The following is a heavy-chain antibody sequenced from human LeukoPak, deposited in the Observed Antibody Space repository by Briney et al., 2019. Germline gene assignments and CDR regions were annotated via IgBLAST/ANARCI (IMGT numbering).Heavy chain of an antibody. V-gene: IGHV5-51*01. J-gene: IGHJ6*03. D-gene: IGHD3-22*01. CDR2: IYPGDSDT. CDR3: ARLDSSGYPYYYYYYMDV. CDR1: GHSFTSYW. Sequence: GESLKISCKGSGHSFTSYWIGWVRQMPGKGLEWMGVIYPGDSDTRYSPSFQGQVTISADKSISTAYLQWSSLKASDTAMYYCARLDSSGYPYYYYYYMDVWGKGTTVTISS.